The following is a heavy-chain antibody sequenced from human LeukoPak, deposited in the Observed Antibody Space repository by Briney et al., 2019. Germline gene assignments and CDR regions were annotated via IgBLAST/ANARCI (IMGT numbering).Heavy chain of an antibody. V-gene: IGHV3-11*04. Sequence: PGGSLRLSCEASGFTFSDYYIIWIRQAPGKGLEWLSYISGTRTNIHYADSAKGRFTISRDNAKNSVYLQMNSLRAEDTGFYYCARDAGFSGAWGSHFDFWGQGTLVTVSS. CDR1: GFTFSDYY. CDR2: ISGTRTNI. D-gene: IGHD3-16*01. J-gene: IGHJ4*02. CDR3: ARDAGFSGAWGSHFDF.